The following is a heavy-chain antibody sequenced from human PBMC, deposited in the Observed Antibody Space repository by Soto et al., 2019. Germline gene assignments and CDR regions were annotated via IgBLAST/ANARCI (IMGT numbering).Heavy chain of an antibody. Sequence: QVQLVQSGAEVKKPGASVKVSCKASGYTFTSYGISWVRQAPGQGLEWMGWISAYNGNTNYAQKLKGRVTMTTYPSTSIAYMELRSLRSDDTAVYYCAREGGAYYYGSGSKTNWFDPWGQGTLVTVSS. D-gene: IGHD3-10*01. CDR3: AREGGAYYYGSGSKTNWFDP. CDR1: GYTFTSYG. V-gene: IGHV1-18*01. CDR2: ISAYNGNT. J-gene: IGHJ5*02.